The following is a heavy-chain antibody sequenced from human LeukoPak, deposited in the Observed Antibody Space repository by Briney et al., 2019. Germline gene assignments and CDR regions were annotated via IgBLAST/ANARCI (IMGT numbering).Heavy chain of an antibody. CDR1: GFTFSSYA. D-gene: IGHD5-18*01. J-gene: IGHJ4*02. Sequence: GGSLRLSCAASGFTFSSYAMSWVRQAPGKGLEWVAYTQYDGSNEQYADSVKGRFTISRDNSKNTLYLQMNSLKTEDTAVYYCTPELYSYGFDYWGQGTLVTVSS. V-gene: IGHV3-30*02. CDR2: TQYDGSNE. CDR3: TPELYSYGFDY.